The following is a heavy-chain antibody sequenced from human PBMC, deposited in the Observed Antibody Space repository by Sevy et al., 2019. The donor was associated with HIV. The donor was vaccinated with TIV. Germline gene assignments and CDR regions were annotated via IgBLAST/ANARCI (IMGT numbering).Heavy chain of an antibody. J-gene: IGHJ4*02. CDR3: ARGGSSGWTYFDY. Sequence: ASVKVSCKASGYTFNNYYIHWVRQAPGQGLEWMGVINPSGGSTSYPQKFQGRVTMTRDTSTSTVYMELSSLRYEDRAVYYCARGGSSGWTYFDYCSQGTLVTVSS. CDR2: INPSGGST. CDR1: GYTFNNYY. V-gene: IGHV1-46*02. D-gene: IGHD6-19*01.